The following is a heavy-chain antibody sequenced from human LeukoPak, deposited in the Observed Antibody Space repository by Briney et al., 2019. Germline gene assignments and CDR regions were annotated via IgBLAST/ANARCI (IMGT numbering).Heavy chain of an antibody. CDR1: GFTFSSYA. CDR3: AKAARRIVVVIKPYYFDY. D-gene: IGHD3-22*01. CDR2: ISGSGGST. J-gene: IGHJ4*02. Sequence: GGSLRLSCAATGFTFSSYAMSWVRQAPGKGLEWVSAISGSGGSTYYADSVKGRFTISRDNSKNTLYLQMNSLRAEDTAVYYCAKAARRIVVVIKPYYFDYWGQGTLVTVSS. V-gene: IGHV3-23*01.